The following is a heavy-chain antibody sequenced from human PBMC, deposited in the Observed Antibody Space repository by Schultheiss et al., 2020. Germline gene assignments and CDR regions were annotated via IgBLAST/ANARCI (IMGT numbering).Heavy chain of an antibody. Sequence: SQTLSLTCTVSGGSISSYYWSWIRQPPGKGMEWIGNVHYEGRTTYNPSLKSRVTISVDTSKNQFSLKLSSVTAADTAVYYCARNTIFGAKARTYYYYGMDVWGQGTTVTGYS. CDR2: VHYEGRT. V-gene: IGHV4-59*12. CDR3: ARNTIFGAKARTYYYYGMDV. D-gene: IGHD3-3*01. J-gene: IGHJ6*02. CDR1: GGSISSYY.